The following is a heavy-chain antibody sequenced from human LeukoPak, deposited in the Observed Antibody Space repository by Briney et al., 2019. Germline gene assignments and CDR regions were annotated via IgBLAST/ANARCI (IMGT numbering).Heavy chain of an antibody. V-gene: IGHV1-18*01. CDR1: GYTFTSYG. Sequence: GASVKVSCKASGYTFTSYGISWVRQAPGQGLEWMGWISAYNGNTNYAQKLQGRVTMTTDTSTSTAYMELRSLRSDDTAVYYCARVLFDFWSGYPLDYWGQGTLVIVSS. D-gene: IGHD3-3*01. CDR3: ARVLFDFWSGYPLDY. CDR2: ISAYNGNT. J-gene: IGHJ4*02.